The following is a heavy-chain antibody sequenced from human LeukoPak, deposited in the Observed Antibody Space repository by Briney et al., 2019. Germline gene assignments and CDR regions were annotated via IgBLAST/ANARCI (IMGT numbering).Heavy chain of an antibody. V-gene: IGHV1-24*01. CDR1: GYTLTELS. CDR2: FDPEDGET. Sequence: ASVKVSCKVSGYTLTELSMHGVRQAPGKGLEWMGGFDPEDGETIYAQKFQGRVTMTEDTSTDTAYMELSSLRSEDTAVYYCATESCSSTSCYSLDYWGQGTLVTVSS. J-gene: IGHJ4*02. D-gene: IGHD2-2*02. CDR3: ATESCSSTSCYSLDY.